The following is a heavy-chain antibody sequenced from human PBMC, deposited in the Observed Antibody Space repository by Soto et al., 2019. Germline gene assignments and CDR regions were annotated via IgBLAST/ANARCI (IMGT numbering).Heavy chain of an antibody. J-gene: IGHJ6*02. D-gene: IGHD3-3*01. CDR3: AGWYYDFWSGPLKYYYYGMDV. V-gene: IGHV4-59*01. Sequence: PSETLSLTCTVSGGSISSYYWSWIRQPPGKGLEWIGYIYYSGSTNYNPSLKSRVTISVDTSKNQFSLKLSSVTAADTAVYYCAGWYYDFWSGPLKYYYYGMDVWGQGTTVTVSS. CDR2: IYYSGST. CDR1: GGSISSYY.